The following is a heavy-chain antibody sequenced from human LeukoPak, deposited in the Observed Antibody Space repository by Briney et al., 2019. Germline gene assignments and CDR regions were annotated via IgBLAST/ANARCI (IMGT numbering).Heavy chain of an antibody. Sequence: ASGKFSCKASVYTFTYYHMYWVRQAPGPGLEWMGLINPSGGSTRYAQNFQGRVTMTRDTSTSTVSTELSSLRSEDTAVYYCARGPYSSGWYGLDYWGQGTLVTVSS. CDR3: ARGPYSSGWYGLDY. CDR2: INPSGGST. D-gene: IGHD6-19*01. CDR1: VYTFTYYH. V-gene: IGHV1-46*01. J-gene: IGHJ4*02.